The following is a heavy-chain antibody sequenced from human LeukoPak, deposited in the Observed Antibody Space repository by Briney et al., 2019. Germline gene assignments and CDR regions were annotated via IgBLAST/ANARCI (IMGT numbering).Heavy chain of an antibody. Sequence: GGSLRLSCAVSEFTFSSYAMSWVRQAPGKGLEWVSGISGSGGSTYYADSVKGRFTISRDNSKNTLYLQMNSLRAEDTAVYYCAKVRSRGVAVAGFDYWGQGTLVTVSS. D-gene: IGHD6-19*01. CDR2: ISGSGGST. CDR1: EFTFSSYA. CDR3: AKVRSRGVAVAGFDY. J-gene: IGHJ4*02. V-gene: IGHV3-23*01.